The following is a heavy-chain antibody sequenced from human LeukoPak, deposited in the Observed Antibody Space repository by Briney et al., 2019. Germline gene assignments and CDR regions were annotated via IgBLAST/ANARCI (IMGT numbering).Heavy chain of an antibody. CDR2: MNPNSGNT. Sequence: ASVKVSCKASGYTFTSYDINWVRQATGQGLEWMGWMNPNSGNTGYAQKFQGRVTMTRNTSISTAYMELSSLRSEDTAVYYCARGLLSSGWYGSYYYYYGMDVWAKGPRSPSP. D-gene: IGHD6-19*01. CDR1: GYTFTSYD. CDR3: ARGLLSSGWYGSYYYYYGMDV. J-gene: IGHJ6*02. V-gene: IGHV1-8*01.